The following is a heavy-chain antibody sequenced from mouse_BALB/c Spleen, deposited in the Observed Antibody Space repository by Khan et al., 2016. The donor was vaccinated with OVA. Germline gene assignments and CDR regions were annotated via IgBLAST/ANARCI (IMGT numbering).Heavy chain of an antibody. V-gene: IGHV1S81*02. D-gene: IGHD2-1*01. Sequence: VELVESGAELVKPGASVRLSCKASGYTFTSYYLYWVKQRPGQGLEWIGDINPSNGGTNFNEKFKSKATLTVDKSSSTAYMQLSSLTSEDSVVYYCTRSGYGTFAYWGQGTLVTVSA. CDR1: GYTFTSYY. CDR3: TRSGYGTFAY. CDR2: INPSNGGT. J-gene: IGHJ3*01.